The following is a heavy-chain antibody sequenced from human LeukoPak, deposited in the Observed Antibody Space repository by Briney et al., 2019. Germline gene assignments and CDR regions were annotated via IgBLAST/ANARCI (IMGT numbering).Heavy chain of an antibody. CDR3: ASRAIVVVPAAIGDYCYMDV. Sequence: ASVKVSCKASGYTFTSYDINWVRQATGQGLEWMGWMNPNSGNTGYAQKFQGRVTITADESTSTAYMKLSSLRSEDTAVYYCASRAIVVVPAAIGDYCYMDVWGKGTTVTVSS. V-gene: IGHV1-8*01. J-gene: IGHJ6*03. D-gene: IGHD2-2*02. CDR2: MNPNSGNT. CDR1: GYTFTSYD.